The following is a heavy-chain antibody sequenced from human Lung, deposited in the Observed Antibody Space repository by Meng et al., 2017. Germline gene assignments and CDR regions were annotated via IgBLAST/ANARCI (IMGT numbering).Heavy chain of an antibody. D-gene: IGHD3-3*01. Sequence: SGALEVNPSGTRPLTLSVSGSCISVRVGGRWISQSPGNGLEWIGEIYQKGRTNYYPTLESRVTISLDKSHNHLSLKVKSVTAADTAVNYCVRGGQDQAYYDFWSGPFDPWGQGTLVTVSS. CDR2: IYQKGRT. J-gene: IGHJ5*02. CDR3: VRGGQDQAYYDFWSGPFDP. CDR1: GSCISVRVG. V-gene: IGHV4-4*02.